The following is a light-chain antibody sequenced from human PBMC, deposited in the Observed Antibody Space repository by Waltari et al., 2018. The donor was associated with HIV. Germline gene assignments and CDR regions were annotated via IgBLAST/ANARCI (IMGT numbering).Light chain of an antibody. J-gene: IGLJ2*01. V-gene: IGLV2-23*02. Sequence: QSALTQPASVSGSPGQSITISCTGGSSDVGSFNLVSWYQQHPGKAPKLVISEVTKRPSGVSNRFSGSKSGNTASLTISGLLAEDQADYYCFSYAGRSTHVVFGGGTKLTVL. CDR3: FSYAGRSTHVV. CDR1: SSDVGSFNL. CDR2: EVT.